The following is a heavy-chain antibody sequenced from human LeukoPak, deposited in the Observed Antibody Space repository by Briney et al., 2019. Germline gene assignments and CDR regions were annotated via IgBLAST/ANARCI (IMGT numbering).Heavy chain of an antibody. D-gene: IGHD3-10*01. V-gene: IGHV3-21*04. CDR1: GFTFSGYS. CDR3: AKDYGSGSYYGLDY. J-gene: IGHJ4*02. CDR2: ISSSSSYI. Sequence: GGSLRLSCEASGFTFSGYSRNWVGKAPGKGLKGFYSISSSSSYIYYADSVKGRFTISRDNAKNSLYLQMNSLRAEDTALYYCAKDYGSGSYYGLDYWGQGTLVTVSS.